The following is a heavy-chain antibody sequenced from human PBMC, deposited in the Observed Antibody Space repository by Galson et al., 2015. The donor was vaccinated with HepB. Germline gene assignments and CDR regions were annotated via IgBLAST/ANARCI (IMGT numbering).Heavy chain of an antibody. V-gene: IGHV1-69*13. CDR1: GGSFSSNA. Sequence: SVKVSCKASGGSFSSNAISWVRQAPGQGLEWMGGIIPMFGAANYAQNFQDRVTITADESTSTAYMELSSLRSEDTAVYYCARERRDYYDSSGYLWDWYFDLWGRGTLVTVSS. D-gene: IGHD3-22*01. CDR3: ARERRDYYDSSGYLWDWYFDL. J-gene: IGHJ2*01. CDR2: IIPMFGAA.